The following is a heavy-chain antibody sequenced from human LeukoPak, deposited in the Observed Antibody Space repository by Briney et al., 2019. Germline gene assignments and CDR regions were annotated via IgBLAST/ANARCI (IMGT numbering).Heavy chain of an antibody. CDR1: GFTFSSYA. CDR2: ISYDGSNK. V-gene: IGHV3-30-3*01. D-gene: IGHD6-13*01. J-gene: IGHJ1*01. CDR3: ARDQYYIAAAGSHFQH. Sequence: GGSLRLSCAASGFTFSSYAMHWVRQAPGKGLEWVAVISYDGSNKYYADSVKGRFTISRDNSKNTLYLQMNSLRAEDTAVYYCARDQYYIAAAGSHFQHWGQGTLVTVSS.